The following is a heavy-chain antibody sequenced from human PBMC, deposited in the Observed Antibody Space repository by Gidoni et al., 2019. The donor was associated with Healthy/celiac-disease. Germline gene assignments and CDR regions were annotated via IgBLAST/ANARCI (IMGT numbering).Heavy chain of an antibody. D-gene: IGHD6-13*01. Sequence: EVQLVESGGGLVKPGGSLRLSCAASGFTFSSYSMNWVRQAPGKGLEWVSSISSSSSYIYYADSVKGRFTISRDNAKNSLYLQMNSLRAEDTAVYYCARVYSSSWEEYFDYWGQGTLVTVSS. CDR1: GFTFSSYS. V-gene: IGHV3-21*01. CDR3: ARVYSSSWEEYFDY. CDR2: ISSSSSYI. J-gene: IGHJ4*02.